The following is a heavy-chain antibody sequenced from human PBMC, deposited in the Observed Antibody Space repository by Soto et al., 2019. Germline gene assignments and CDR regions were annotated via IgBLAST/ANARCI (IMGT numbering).Heavy chain of an antibody. J-gene: IGHJ4*02. CDR3: ARGGITMVRGVYFDY. Sequence: SETLSLTCDVSGVSVSSPYHHWSWIRQAPGKGLEWIGQMQSIGGTNYNPSLQSRLTISLDRSRNQFSLRLISVTAADTAVYYCARGGITMVRGVYFDYWGQGTLVTVSS. D-gene: IGHD3-10*01. V-gene: IGHV4-61*01. CDR2: MQSIGGT. CDR1: GVSVSSPYHH.